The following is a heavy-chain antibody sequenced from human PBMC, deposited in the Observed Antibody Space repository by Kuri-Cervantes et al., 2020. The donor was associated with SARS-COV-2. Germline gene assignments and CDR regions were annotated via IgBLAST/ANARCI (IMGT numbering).Heavy chain of an antibody. V-gene: IGHV1-8*02. CDR2: MNPNSGNT. D-gene: IGHD6-19*01. J-gene: IGHJ3*02. CDR1: GYIFTSYD. CDR3: AMTYSSGWYVDAFDI. Sequence: ASVKVSCKASGYIFTSYDINWVRQATGQGLEWMGWMNPNSGNTGYAQKFQGRVTMTTDTSTSTAYMELRSLRSDDTAVYYCAMTYSSGWYVDAFDIWGQGTMVTDSS.